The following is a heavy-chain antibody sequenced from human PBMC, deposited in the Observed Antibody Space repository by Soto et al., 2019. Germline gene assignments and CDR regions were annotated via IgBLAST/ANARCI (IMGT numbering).Heavy chain of an antibody. CDR2: IDWDDNK. CDR3: ARLNEAYYGMDV. D-gene: IGHD1-1*01. V-gene: IGHV2-70*01. J-gene: IGHJ6*02. Sequence: SWIRQPPGKALEWLALIDWDDNKNYSTSLKTRLTISKDTSKNQVVLTMTNMDPVDTATYYCARLNEAYYGMDVWGQGTTVTVSS.